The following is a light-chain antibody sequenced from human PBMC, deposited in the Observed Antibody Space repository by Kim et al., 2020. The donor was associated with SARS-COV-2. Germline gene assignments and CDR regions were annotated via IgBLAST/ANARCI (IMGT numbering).Light chain of an antibody. V-gene: IGKV3-11*01. CDR3: QQRSNWPRT. CDR2: DAS. Sequence: LCPGEKATPSCRASQSDSNSLAWYQQKPGQAPRLLIYDASNRATGIPARFSGSGSGTDFTLTISSLEPEDFAVYYCQQRSNWPRTFGQGTQVDIK. J-gene: IGKJ1*01. CDR1: QSDSNS.